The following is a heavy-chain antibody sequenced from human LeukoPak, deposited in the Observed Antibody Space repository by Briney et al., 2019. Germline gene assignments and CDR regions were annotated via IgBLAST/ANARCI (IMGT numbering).Heavy chain of an antibody. CDR3: ARSGYSYGYLGYYFDY. V-gene: IGHV1-2*06. Sequence: ASVKVSCKASGYTFTGYYMHWVRQAPGQGLEWMGRINPNSGGTNYAQKFQGRVTMTRDTSISTAYMELSRLRSDDTAVHYCARSGYSYGYLGYYFDYWGQGTLVIVSS. J-gene: IGHJ4*02. D-gene: IGHD5-18*01. CDR1: GYTFTGYY. CDR2: INPNSGGT.